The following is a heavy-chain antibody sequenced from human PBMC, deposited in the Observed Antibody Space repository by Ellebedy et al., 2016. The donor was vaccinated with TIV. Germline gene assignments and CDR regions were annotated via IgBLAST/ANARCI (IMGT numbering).Heavy chain of an antibody. CDR2: IHQSGST. Sequence: MPSETLSLTCAVSGGSISNNNWWSWVRQSPGKGLEWIGEIHQSGSTKYNPSLKSRVTISVDKSKNQFSLKLSSVTAADTAVYYCARVTSAYYYRAFDIWGQGTMVTVSS. CDR1: GGSISNNNW. D-gene: IGHD3-22*01. CDR3: ARVTSAYYYRAFDI. J-gene: IGHJ3*02. V-gene: IGHV4-4*02.